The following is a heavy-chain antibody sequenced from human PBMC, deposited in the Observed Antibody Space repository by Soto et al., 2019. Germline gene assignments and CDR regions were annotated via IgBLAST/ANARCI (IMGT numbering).Heavy chain of an antibody. CDR1: GFTFSVYA. J-gene: IGHJ3*01. CDR3: VREGLQDDALDF. D-gene: IGHD4-4*01. Sequence: QVHLVESGGGVVQPGRSLRLSCAASGFTFSVYALHWVRQAPGKGLDWLATMSYDGSNYGDSMKGRITISRDNSKNTLFLEMNSLRAEDTGVNYCVREGLQDDALDFWGQGTMVTVSS. CDR2: MSYDGSN. V-gene: IGHV3-30-3*01.